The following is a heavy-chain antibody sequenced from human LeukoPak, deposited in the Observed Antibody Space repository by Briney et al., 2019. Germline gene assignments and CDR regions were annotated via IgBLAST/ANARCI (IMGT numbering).Heavy chain of an antibody. Sequence: SQTLSLTCTVSGGSISSGDYYWSWIRQHPGKGLEWIGYTYYSGSTYYNPSLKSRVTISVDTSKNQFSLKLSSVTAADTAVYYCARDTAMVTPYYGMDVWGQGTTVTVSS. CDR2: TYYSGST. D-gene: IGHD5-18*01. V-gene: IGHV4-31*03. CDR1: GGSISSGDYY. J-gene: IGHJ6*02. CDR3: ARDTAMVTPYYGMDV.